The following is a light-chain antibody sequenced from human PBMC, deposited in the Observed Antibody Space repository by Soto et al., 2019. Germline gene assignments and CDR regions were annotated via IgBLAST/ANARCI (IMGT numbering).Light chain of an antibody. CDR1: QSVSSY. CDR3: QQRSNWPGT. CDR2: DAS. V-gene: IGKV3-11*01. Sequence: EIVLTQSPATLSLSPGERATLSCRASQSVSSYLAWYQQKPGQAPRLLIYDASNTATRIPARFSGSGSGTDFTLTISSLEPEDFAVYYCQQRSNWPGTFGQGKRLEIK. J-gene: IGKJ5*01.